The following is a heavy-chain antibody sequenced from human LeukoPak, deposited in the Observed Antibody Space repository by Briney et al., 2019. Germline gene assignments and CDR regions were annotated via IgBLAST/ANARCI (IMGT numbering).Heavy chain of an antibody. CDR1: GYTFTSYY. CDR3: ARVLAGGIGRARYYNYGMDV. V-gene: IGHV1-46*01. D-gene: IGHD1-26*01. Sequence: GASVKVSCKASGYTFTSYYMHWVRQAPGQGLEWMGLINPSGGSTSYAQKFQGRVTMTSDTSTSTVYMELSSLRSEDTTVYSCARVLAGGIGRARYYNYGMDVWGQGTTVTVSS. CDR2: INPSGGST. J-gene: IGHJ6*02.